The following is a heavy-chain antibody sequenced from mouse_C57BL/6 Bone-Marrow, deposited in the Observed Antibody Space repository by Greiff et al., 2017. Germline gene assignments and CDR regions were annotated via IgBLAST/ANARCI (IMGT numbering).Heavy chain of an antibody. CDR1: GYTFTDYY. CDR3: ARRGAWFAY. Sequence: VQLQQSGPVLVKPGASVKMSCKASGYTFTDYYMNWVKQSHGKSLEWIGVINPYNGGTSYNQKVKGKATLTVDKSSSTAYMELNSLTSEDSAVYYCARRGAWFAYWGQGTLVTVSA. V-gene: IGHV1-19*01. J-gene: IGHJ3*01. CDR2: INPYNGGT.